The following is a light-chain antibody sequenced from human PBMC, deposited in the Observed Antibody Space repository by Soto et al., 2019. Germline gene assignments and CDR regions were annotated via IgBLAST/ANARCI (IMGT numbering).Light chain of an antibody. CDR2: EVS. Sequence: QSALTQPASVSGSPGQSITISCTGTSSDVGGYNYVSWYQQHPGKAPKLMISEVSNRPSGVSNRFSGSKSGNTASLTISGLQAEDEADYYCSSYISSSTVVFGGGTKVTVL. CDR3: SSYISSSTVV. CDR1: SSDVGGYNY. V-gene: IGLV2-14*01. J-gene: IGLJ2*01.